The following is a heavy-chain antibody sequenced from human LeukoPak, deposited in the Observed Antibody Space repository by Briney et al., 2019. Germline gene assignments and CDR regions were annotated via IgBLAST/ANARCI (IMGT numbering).Heavy chain of an antibody. D-gene: IGHD6-13*01. CDR1: GGSITSYY. Sequence: SETLSLTCTVPGGSITSYYWSWIRQPPGKGLEWIGYIYYRGSTNYNPSLKSRVTISVDTSKNQFSLKLSSVTAADTAVYYCARVIHIAAAGTYDYWGQGTLVTVSS. CDR3: ARVIHIAAAGTYDY. J-gene: IGHJ4*02. CDR2: IYYRGST. V-gene: IGHV4-59*08.